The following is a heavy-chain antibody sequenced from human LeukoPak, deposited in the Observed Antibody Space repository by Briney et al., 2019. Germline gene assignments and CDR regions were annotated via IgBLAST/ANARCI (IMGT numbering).Heavy chain of an antibody. V-gene: IGHV3-30-3*01. Sequence: PSGTLSLTCAVSGGSISSSNWWSWVRQPPGKGLEWVAVISYDGSNKYYADSVKGRFTISRDNSKNTLYLQMNSLRAEDTAVYYCAREDPGIAAAGHGGPLDYWGQGTLVTVSS. D-gene: IGHD6-13*01. J-gene: IGHJ4*02. CDR2: ISYDGSNK. CDR1: GGSISSSN. CDR3: AREDPGIAAAGHGGPLDY.